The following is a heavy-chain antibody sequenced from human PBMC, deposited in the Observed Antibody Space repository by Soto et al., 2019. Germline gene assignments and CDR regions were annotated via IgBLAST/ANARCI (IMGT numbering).Heavy chain of an antibody. CDR3: ARITWGRDNYYGMDV. J-gene: IGHJ6*02. V-gene: IGHV1-2*02. CDR2: INPNTSAT. Sequence: QVQLVQSGAEVKKSGASVKVSCKASGYIFTGYFIQLLRQAPGQGLEWMGWINPNTSATNYAQKFQGRVTMTRDTSLGAAYMELTSLRPVDPALYYCARITWGRDNYYGMDVWGQGTTVTVSS. CDR1: GYIFTGYF. D-gene: IGHD1-26*01.